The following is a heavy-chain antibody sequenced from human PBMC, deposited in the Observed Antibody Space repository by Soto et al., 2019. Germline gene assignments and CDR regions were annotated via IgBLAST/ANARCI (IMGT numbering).Heavy chain of an antibody. Sequence: QLVQSGGEVKKPGASVRVSCKASGYAFSFGFSWVRQAPGQGLEWMGWISASDGSTNSAPRFRGRITLTTDTSTNTAYMDLLSMTSDDTAVYFCATYYFGSGSYYRFDNWGQATLVTVCS. CDR1: GYAFSFG. D-gene: IGHD3-10*01. V-gene: IGHV1-18*01. CDR3: ATYYFGSGSYYRFDN. CDR2: ISASDGST. J-gene: IGHJ4*02.